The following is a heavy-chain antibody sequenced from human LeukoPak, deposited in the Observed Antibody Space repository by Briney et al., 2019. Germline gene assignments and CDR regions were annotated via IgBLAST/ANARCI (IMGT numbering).Heavy chain of an antibody. CDR1: GGTFSSYA. V-gene: IGHV1-69*05. D-gene: IGHD1-26*01. J-gene: IGHJ6*03. Sequence: SVKVSCKASGGTFSSYAISWVRQAPGQGLEWMGGITPIFGTANYAQKFQGRVTITTDESTTTAYMELSSLRSEDTAVYYCARGIAPYSGTYGVGYYYYMDVWGKGTTVTVSS. CDR2: ITPIFGTA. CDR3: ARGIAPYSGTYGVGYYYYMDV.